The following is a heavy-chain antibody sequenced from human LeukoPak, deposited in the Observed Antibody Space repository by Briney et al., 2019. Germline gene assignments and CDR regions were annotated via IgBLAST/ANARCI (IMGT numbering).Heavy chain of an antibody. V-gene: IGHV3-9*01. CDR2: ISWNSGSI. CDR3: AKASYGSGSYYDFDY. Sequence: GGSLRLSCAASGFTFDDYAMHWVRQAPGKGLEWVSGISWNSGSIGYADSVKGRFTISRDNARNSLYLQMNSLRAEDTALYYCAKASYGSGSYYDFDYWGQGTLVTVSS. CDR1: GFTFDDYA. D-gene: IGHD3-10*01. J-gene: IGHJ4*02.